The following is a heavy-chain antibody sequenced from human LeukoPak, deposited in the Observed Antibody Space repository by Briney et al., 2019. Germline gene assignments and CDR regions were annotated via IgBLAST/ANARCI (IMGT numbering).Heavy chain of an antibody. V-gene: IGHV3-23*01. J-gene: IGHJ4*02. CDR2: ISGNGVVT. CDR1: RFTFSSYA. D-gene: IGHD6-13*01. Sequence: GGSLRLSXAASRFTFSSYAMSWVRQAPGKGVEWVSAISGNGVVTYYADSVKGRFTISRDNSKNTLYLQMNSLRAEDTAVYYCAKEVYGSTWNADFDYWGQGTLVIVSS. CDR3: AKEVYGSTWNADFDY.